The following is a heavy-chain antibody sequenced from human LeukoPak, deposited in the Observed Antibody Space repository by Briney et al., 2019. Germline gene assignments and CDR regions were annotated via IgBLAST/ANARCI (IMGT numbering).Heavy chain of an antibody. CDR1: GFTFSSYA. CDR2: ISGSGGNT. CDR3: VVQGWVFRAPTQYYFDY. Sequence: GGSLRLSCAASGFTFSSYAMSWVRQPPGKGLEWVSAISGSGGNTDYADSVKGRFTISRDNSKNTLYLQMSSLRAEDTAVYYCVVQGWVFRAPTQYYFDYWGQGTLVTVSS. J-gene: IGHJ4*02. V-gene: IGHV3-23*01. D-gene: IGHD1-1*01.